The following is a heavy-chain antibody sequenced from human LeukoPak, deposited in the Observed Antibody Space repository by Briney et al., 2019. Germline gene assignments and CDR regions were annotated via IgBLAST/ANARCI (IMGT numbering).Heavy chain of an antibody. Sequence: GGSLRLSCAASGFTFREYYMSWIRQAPGKGLEWVSYISSSGSTIYYADSVKGRFTISRDNAKNSLYLQMNSLRAEDTAVYYCARGPGGSYFSRTYYYYGMDVWGQGTTVTVSS. D-gene: IGHD1-26*01. CDR3: ARGPGGSYFSRTYYYYGMDV. CDR2: ISSSGSTI. J-gene: IGHJ6*02. V-gene: IGHV3-11*01. CDR1: GFTFREYY.